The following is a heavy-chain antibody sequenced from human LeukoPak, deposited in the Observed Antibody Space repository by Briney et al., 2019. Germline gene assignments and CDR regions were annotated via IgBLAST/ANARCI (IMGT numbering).Heavy chain of an antibody. CDR2: IYYSGST. D-gene: IGHD4-17*01. V-gene: IGHV4-59*01. Sequence: PSETLSLTCTVSGGSISSYYWSWIRQPPGKGLEWIGDIYYSGSTNYNPSLKSRVTISVDTSKHQFSLKVSYVTATDTPVYYCARTGYGDYWSFDIWGQGTMVTVSS. CDR1: GGSISSYY. CDR3: ARTGYGDYWSFDI. J-gene: IGHJ3*02.